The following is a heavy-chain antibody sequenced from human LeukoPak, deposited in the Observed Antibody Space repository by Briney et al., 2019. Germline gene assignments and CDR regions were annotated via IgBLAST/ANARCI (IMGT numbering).Heavy chain of an antibody. CDR1: GYTFTSYY. CDR2: INPSGGST. J-gene: IGHJ5*02. Sequence: GASVKVSCKASGYTFTSYYMHWGRQAPGQGLEWMGIINPSGGSTSYAQKFQGRVTMTRDTSTSTVYMELSSLRSEDTAVYYCALVLGYCSGGSCYGGFDPWGQGTLVTVSS. V-gene: IGHV1-46*01. D-gene: IGHD2-15*01. CDR3: ALVLGYCSGGSCYGGFDP.